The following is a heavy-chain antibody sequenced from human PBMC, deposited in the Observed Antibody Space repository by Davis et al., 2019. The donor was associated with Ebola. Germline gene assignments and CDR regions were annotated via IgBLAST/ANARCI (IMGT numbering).Heavy chain of an antibody. CDR2: VRSHGSDD. Sequence: GESLKISCTASGFSFGQSWMTWVRQAPGRGLEWVAFVRSHGSDDHYADSVKGRFTISRDNSKNTLYLQMNSLRPEDTAVYYCAKDISGRRILDSWGQGTLVTVSS. CDR3: AKDISGRRILDS. D-gene: IGHD1-14*01. V-gene: IGHV3-30*02. CDR1: GFSFGQSW. J-gene: IGHJ4*02.